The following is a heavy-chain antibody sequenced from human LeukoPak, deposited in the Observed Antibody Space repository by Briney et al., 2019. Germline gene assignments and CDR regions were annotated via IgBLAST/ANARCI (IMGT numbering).Heavy chain of an antibody. CDR3: AKAVLLWFGEFDYFDY. CDR2: ISGSGGST. J-gene: IGHJ4*02. Sequence: GGSLRLSCAASGFTFSSYAMSWVRQAPGKGLEWVSAISGSGGSTYYADSVKGRFTISRDNSKNTLCLQMNSLRAEDTAVYYCAKAVLLWFGEFDYFDYWGQGTLVTVSS. D-gene: IGHD3-10*01. CDR1: GFTFSSYA. V-gene: IGHV3-23*01.